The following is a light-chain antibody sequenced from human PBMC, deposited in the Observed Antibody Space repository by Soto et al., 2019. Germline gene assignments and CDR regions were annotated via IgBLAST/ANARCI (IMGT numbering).Light chain of an antibody. CDR3: QQYGSSPHRLRAKMYC. J-gene: IGKJ2*03. CDR1: QSVSSSY. Sequence: EIVLTQSPGTLSLSPGERATLSCRASQSVSSSYLAWYQQKPGQAPRLLIYRASSRATSITDRFSGSGSGTAVTVTISSLEPEDFAVYYCQQYGSSPHRLRAKMYCFGQGTKLEIK. CDR2: RAS. V-gene: IGKV3-20*01.